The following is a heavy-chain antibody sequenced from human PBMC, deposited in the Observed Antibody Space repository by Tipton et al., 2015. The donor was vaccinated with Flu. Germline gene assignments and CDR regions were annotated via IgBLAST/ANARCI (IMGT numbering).Heavy chain of an antibody. J-gene: IGHJ4*02. CDR2: IYHSATT. D-gene: IGHD6-13*01. Sequence: TLSLTCTVSGGSISSGDYYWSWIRQHPGKGLEWIGYIYHSATTYYNPSLKSRVSISVATSKNQFSLKLNTVTAADTAVYYCARAKYSTSPAGFDYWGQGTLVTVSS. CDR1: GGSISSGDYY. CDR3: ARAKYSTSPAGFDY. V-gene: IGHV4-31*03.